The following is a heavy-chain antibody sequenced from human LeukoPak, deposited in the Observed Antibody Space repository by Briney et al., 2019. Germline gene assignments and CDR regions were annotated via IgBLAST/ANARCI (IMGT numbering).Heavy chain of an antibody. CDR3: ARVWQQLAYDY. D-gene: IGHD6-13*01. J-gene: IGHJ4*02. CDR1: DYSISSGYY. CDR2: IYHSGTT. Sequence: SETLSLTCTVSDYSISSGYYWAWIRQPPGRGLDWIGNIYHSGTTYYNPSLKGRVTISVDTSKNQFSLKLSSVTAADTAVYYCARVWQQLAYDYWGQGTLVTVSS. V-gene: IGHV4-38-2*02.